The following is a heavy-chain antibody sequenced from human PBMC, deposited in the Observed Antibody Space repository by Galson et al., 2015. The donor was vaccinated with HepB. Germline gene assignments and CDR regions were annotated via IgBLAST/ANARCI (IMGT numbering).Heavy chain of an antibody. J-gene: IGHJ4*02. Sequence: SLRLSCAASGITFSSYAMSWVRQAPGKGLEWVSAISGSGGSTYYADSVKGRFTISRDNSKNTLYLQMNSLRAEDTAVYYCAKDARRMWWDDSHVTYWGQGTLVTVSS. D-gene: IGHD2-21*01. CDR2: ISGSGGST. V-gene: IGHV3-23*01. CDR3: AKDARRMWWDDSHVTY. CDR1: GITFSSYA.